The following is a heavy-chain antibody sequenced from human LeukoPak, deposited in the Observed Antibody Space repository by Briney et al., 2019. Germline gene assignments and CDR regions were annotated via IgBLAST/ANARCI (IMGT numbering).Heavy chain of an antibody. CDR2: ISDSGGNT. CDR1: GFTLSSYA. D-gene: IGHD1-26*01. V-gene: IGHV3-23*01. Sequence: GGYLRLSRAASGFTLSSYAMSWVRQAPGKGLEWVSAISDSGGNTYYADSVKGRFTISRDNSKNTLYLQMNSLRAEDTAVYYCVKDQWAHWGQGTLVTVSS. CDR3: VKDQWAH. J-gene: IGHJ4*02.